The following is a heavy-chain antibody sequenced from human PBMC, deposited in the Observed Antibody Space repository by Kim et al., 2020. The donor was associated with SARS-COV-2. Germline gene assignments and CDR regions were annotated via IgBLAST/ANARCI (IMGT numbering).Heavy chain of an antibody. J-gene: IGHJ6*02. CDR2: IYYSGST. D-gene: IGHD3-10*01. CDR1: GGSISSYY. Sequence: SQTLSLTCTVSGGSISSYYWSWIRQPPGKGLEWIGYIYYSGSTNYNPSLKSRVTISVDTSKNQFSLKLSSVTAADTAVYYYARAGESGWFRVISGMDVWGQGTTATVSS. CDR3: ARAGESGWFRVISGMDV. V-gene: IGHV4-59*13.